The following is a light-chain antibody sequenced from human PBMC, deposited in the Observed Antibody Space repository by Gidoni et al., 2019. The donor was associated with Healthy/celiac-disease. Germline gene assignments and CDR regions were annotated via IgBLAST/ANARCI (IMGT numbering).Light chain of an antibody. CDR3: QQRSNWPPWT. CDR2: DAS. CDR1: QSVSSY. J-gene: IGKJ1*01. Sequence: DMVLTHSPATLSLSPGERATLSCRASQSVSSYLAWYQQKPGQAPRLLIYDASNRATGTPARCSGSGCGTDFTITISSLEPEDFAVYYCQQRSNWPPWTFGQGTKVEIK. V-gene: IGKV3-11*01.